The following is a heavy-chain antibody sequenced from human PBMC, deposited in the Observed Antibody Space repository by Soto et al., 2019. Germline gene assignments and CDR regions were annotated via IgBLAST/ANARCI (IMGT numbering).Heavy chain of an antibody. CDR2: IYPGDSDT. V-gene: IGHV5-51*01. Sequence: FTSYWIGWVRQMPGKGLEWMGIIYPGDSDTRYSPSFQGQVTISADKSISTAYLQWSSLKASDTAMYYCASVKRDSSGYSWFDPWGQGTLVTVSS. J-gene: IGHJ5*02. CDR3: ASVKRDSSGYSWFDP. CDR1: FTSYW. D-gene: IGHD3-22*01.